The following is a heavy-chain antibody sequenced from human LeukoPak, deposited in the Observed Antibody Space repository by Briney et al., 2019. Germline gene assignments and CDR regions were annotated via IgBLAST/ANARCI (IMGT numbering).Heavy chain of an antibody. CDR3: ASALYGGNSIDY. D-gene: IGHD4-23*01. J-gene: IGHJ4*02. V-gene: IGHV1-69*05. CDR1: GGTFSSYA. Sequence: SVKVSCKASGGTFSSYAISWVRQAPGQGLEWMGRIIPIFGTANYAQKFQGRVTITTDESTSTAYMKPSSLRSEDTAVYYCASALYGGNSIDYWGQGTLVTVSS. CDR2: IIPIFGTA.